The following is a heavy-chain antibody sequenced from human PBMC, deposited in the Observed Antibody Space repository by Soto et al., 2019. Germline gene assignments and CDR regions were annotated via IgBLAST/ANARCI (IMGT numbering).Heavy chain of an antibody. CDR1: GFSLTTDGVG. CDR2: IYWDDSK. V-gene: IGHV2-5*02. Sequence: QITLKESGPPLVKPTQTLTLTCTFSGFSLTTDGVGVGWIRQPPGEALEWLAVIYWDDSKTYRPSLESRLTITKDNSKIQVALTMTNMDSLDTATYYCAHAYGGRSLYWGQGTLVTVSS. D-gene: IGHD1-26*01. CDR3: AHAYGGRSLY. J-gene: IGHJ4*02.